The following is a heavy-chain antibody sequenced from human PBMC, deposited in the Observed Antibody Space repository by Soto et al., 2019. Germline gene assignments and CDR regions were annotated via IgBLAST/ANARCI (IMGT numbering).Heavy chain of an antibody. D-gene: IGHD3-3*01. CDR1: GYTFTGYY. Sequence: GASVKVSCKASGYTFTGYYMHWVRQTPGQGLEWMGWINPNSGGTNYAQKFQGWVTMTRDTSISTAYMELRSLRSDDTAVYYCARGLGVTIPLYGMDVWGQGTTVTVSS. J-gene: IGHJ6*02. CDR3: ARGLGVTIPLYGMDV. V-gene: IGHV1-2*04. CDR2: INPNSGGT.